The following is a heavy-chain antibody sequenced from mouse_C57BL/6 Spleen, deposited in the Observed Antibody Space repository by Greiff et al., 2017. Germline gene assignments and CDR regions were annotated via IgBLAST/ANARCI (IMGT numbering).Heavy chain of an antibody. CDR2: ISSGGDYI. V-gene: IGHV5-9-1*02. Sequence: EVQRVESGEGLVKPGGSLKLSCAASGFTFSSYAMSWVRQTPEKRLEWVAYISSGGDYIYYADTVKGRFTISRDNARNTLYLQMSSLKSEDTAMYYCTREYGSSHYYAMDYWGQGTSGTVSS. J-gene: IGHJ4*01. D-gene: IGHD1-1*01. CDR1: GFTFSSYA. CDR3: TREYGSSHYYAMDY.